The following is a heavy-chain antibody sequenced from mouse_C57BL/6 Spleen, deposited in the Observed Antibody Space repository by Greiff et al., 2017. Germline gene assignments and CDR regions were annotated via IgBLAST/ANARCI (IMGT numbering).Heavy chain of an antibody. CDR3: ARRGTTGVARSYWYFDV. J-gene: IGHJ1*03. CDR1: GFTFSDYG. CDR2: ISSGSSTI. V-gene: IGHV5-17*01. D-gene: IGHD1-1*01. Sequence: EVKLVESEGGLVQPGGSLKLSCAASGFTFSDYGMHWVRQAPEKGLEWVAYISSGSSTIYYADTVKGRFIISRDNAKNTLFLQMTSLRSEETAMYYCARRGTTGVARSYWYFDVWGTGTTVTVSS.